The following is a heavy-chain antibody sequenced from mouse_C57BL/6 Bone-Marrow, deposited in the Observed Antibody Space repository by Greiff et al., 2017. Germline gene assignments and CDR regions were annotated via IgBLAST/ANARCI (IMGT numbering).Heavy chain of an antibody. CDR2: INPGSGGT. Sequence: VQLQQSGAELVRPGTSVKVSCKASGYAFTNYLIEWVKQRPGQGLAWIGVINPGSGGTNYNEKFKGKATLTADKSSSTAYMQLSSLTSEDSAVYFCARGDYYGSSSHFDVWGTGTTVTVSS. V-gene: IGHV1-54*01. CDR1: GYAFTNYL. J-gene: IGHJ1*03. CDR3: ARGDYYGSSSHFDV. D-gene: IGHD1-1*01.